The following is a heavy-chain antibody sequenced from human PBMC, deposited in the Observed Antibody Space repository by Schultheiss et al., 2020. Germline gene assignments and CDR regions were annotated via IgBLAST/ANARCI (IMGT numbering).Heavy chain of an antibody. Sequence: SETLSLTCAVYVGSFSGYYWSWIRQPPGKGLEWIGEINQSGRTNYNPSLKSRVTISVDTSKKQFSVKLSSVTAADTAVYYCARGGKDIVVVPAAHIYYYYGMDVWGQGTTVTVSS. CDR3: ARGGKDIVVVPAAHIYYYYGMDV. D-gene: IGHD2-2*01. CDR1: VGSFSGYY. V-gene: IGHV4-34*01. J-gene: IGHJ6*02. CDR2: INQSGRT.